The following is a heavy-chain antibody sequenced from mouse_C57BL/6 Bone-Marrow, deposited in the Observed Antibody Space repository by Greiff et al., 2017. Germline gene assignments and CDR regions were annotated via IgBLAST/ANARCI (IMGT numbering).Heavy chain of an antibody. D-gene: IGHD2-4*01. CDR3: AGCIYYDYDSWFAY. Sequence: DVKLVESGGGLVQPGGSMKLSCVASGFTFSNYWMNWVRQSPEKGLEWVAPIRLKSDNYATHYAESVKGKFTISRDVSKSRVYLQMNNLSAKDTGIYSCAGCIYYDYDSWFAYWGQGTLVTVSA. CDR2: IRLKSDNYAT. CDR1: GFTFSNYW. J-gene: IGHJ3*01. V-gene: IGHV6-3*01.